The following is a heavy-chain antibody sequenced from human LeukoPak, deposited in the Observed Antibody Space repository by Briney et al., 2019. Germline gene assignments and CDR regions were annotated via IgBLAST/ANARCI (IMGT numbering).Heavy chain of an antibody. Sequence: SETLSLTCTVPGGSIIRYYWSWIREPAGKGLEWVGRIYTSGSAKNNRSLLSRVTMSSDKSKNQSSLNLSSVTAADTAVYYFARESSTYCYYSSGYCPFDYWVQGTLVTVSS. V-gene: IGHV4-4*07. D-gene: IGHD3-22*01. CDR1: GGSIIRYY. CDR2: IYTSGSA. J-gene: IGHJ4*02. CDR3: ARESSTYCYYSSGYCPFDY.